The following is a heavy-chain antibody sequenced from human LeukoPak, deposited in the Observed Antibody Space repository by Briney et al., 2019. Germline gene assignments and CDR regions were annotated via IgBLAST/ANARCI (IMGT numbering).Heavy chain of an antibody. V-gene: IGHV1-2*02. Sequence: ASVKVSCKASGYTFTAYYMHWVRQAPGQGLEWMGWIDTNSGGTNYAQKFQGRVTITRDTSIGTAYMELRSLRSDDTAVYYCARSGPSRYYDSSGYSDYWGQGTLVTVSS. CDR1: GYTFTAYY. D-gene: IGHD3-22*01. CDR3: ARSGPSRYYDSSGYSDY. CDR2: IDTNSGGT. J-gene: IGHJ4*02.